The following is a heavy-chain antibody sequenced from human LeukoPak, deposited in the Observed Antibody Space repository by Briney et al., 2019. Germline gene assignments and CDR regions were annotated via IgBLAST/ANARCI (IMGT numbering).Heavy chain of an antibody. V-gene: IGHV4-39*01. J-gene: IGHJ4*02. CDR3: ASLYDSSGQLPYYFDY. D-gene: IGHD3-22*01. CDR2: IYYSGST. Sequence: PSETLSLTCTVSGGSISSSSYYWGWIRQHPGKGLEWLGSIYYSGSTYYNPSLKSRVSISVDTSKNQFSLKLSSVTAADTAVYYCASLYDSSGQLPYYFDYWGQGTLVTVSS. CDR1: GGSISSSSYY.